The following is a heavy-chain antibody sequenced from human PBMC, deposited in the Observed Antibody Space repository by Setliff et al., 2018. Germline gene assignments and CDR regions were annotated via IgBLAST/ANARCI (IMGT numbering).Heavy chain of an antibody. Sequence: SETLSLTCTVSGGSIRNYYWSWFRQPPGSRLEWIGYIYTTGSTSYNPSLKSRVTMSVDTSKNQFSLKMRSVTAADAALYYCARKDGDMWGQGTMVTVSS. J-gene: IGHJ3*02. D-gene: IGHD2-15*01. V-gene: IGHV4-4*08. CDR2: IYTTGST. CDR1: GGSIRNYY. CDR3: ARKDGDM.